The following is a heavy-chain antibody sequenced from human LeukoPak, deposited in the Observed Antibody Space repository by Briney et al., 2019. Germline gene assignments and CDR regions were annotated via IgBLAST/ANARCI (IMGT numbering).Heavy chain of an antibody. D-gene: IGHD2-8*02. Sequence: PSETLSLTCTVSGGSISNNNWWSWIRQPPGKGLEWIGYIFHSGSTNYNPSLKSRVTISVDTSKNQFSLKLSSVTAADTAVYYCASYCTGGSCSSYYFDYWGQGALVTVSS. CDR2: IFHSGST. CDR3: ASYCTGGSCSSYYFDY. CDR1: GGSISNNNW. J-gene: IGHJ4*02. V-gene: IGHV4-4*02.